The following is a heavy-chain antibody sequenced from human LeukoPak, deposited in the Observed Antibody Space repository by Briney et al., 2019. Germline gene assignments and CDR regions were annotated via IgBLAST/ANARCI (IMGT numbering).Heavy chain of an antibody. V-gene: IGHV3-74*03. CDR1: GFTFSRYW. CDR2: ISSDGSFT. Sequence: GSLRLSCAASGFTFSRYWTLWARQAPGKGLVWVSRISSDGSFTTYADSVKGRFTISRDNAKNTLYLQMSSLRAEDTAVYYCARDDGSGVDYWGQGTLVTVSS. J-gene: IGHJ4*02. CDR3: ARDDGSGVDY. D-gene: IGHD2-15*01.